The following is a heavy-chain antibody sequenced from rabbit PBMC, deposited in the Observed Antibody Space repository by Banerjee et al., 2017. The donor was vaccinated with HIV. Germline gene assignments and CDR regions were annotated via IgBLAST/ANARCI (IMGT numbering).Heavy chain of an antibody. CDR3: SRNVASTGVAFDL. D-gene: IGHD7-1*01. CDR2: IYTGSGTT. Sequence: QSLEESGGDLVKPGASLTLTCKASGLDFSSGYYMCWVRQAPGKGLEWIGCIYTGSGTTWYASWAKGRFTISKTSSTTVTLQLNSLTDADTATYLCSRNVASTGVAFDLWGQGTLVTVS. CDR1: GLDFSSGYY. J-gene: IGHJ4*01. V-gene: IGHV1S40*01.